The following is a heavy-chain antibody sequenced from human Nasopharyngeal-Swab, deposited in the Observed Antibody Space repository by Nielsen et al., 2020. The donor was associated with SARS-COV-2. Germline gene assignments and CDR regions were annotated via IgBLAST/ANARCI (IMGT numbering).Heavy chain of an antibody. CDR2: IYYSGAT. D-gene: IGHD2-15*01. J-gene: IGHJ6*03. V-gene: IGHV4-39*01. CDR3: VRDNYYHYYMDV. Sequence: WIRQPPGKGLEWIGSIYYSGATYYSPSLKSRFTISVDTSQNQFSLTVSSVTASDTAVYYCVRDNYYHYYMDVWGQGTTVTVSS.